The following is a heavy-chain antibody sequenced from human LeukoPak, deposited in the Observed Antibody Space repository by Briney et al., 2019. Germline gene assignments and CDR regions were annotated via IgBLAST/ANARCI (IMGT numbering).Heavy chain of an antibody. Sequence: ASVKVSCKASGYTFTGYYMHWVRQAPGQGLEWMGRINPNSGGTNYAQKFQGRVTMTRDTSISTAYMELSRLRSDDTAVYYCAIDLIYYDSSGLTWGEGPGVTVSS. CDR1: GYTFTGYY. V-gene: IGHV1-2*06. D-gene: IGHD3-22*01. CDR2: INPNSGGT. CDR3: AIDLIYYDSSGLT. J-gene: IGHJ5*02.